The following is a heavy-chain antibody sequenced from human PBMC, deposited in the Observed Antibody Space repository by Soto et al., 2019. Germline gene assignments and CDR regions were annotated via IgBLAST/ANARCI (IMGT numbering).Heavy chain of an antibody. CDR2: ISYDGSNK. V-gene: IGHV3-30*18. Sequence: GGSLRLSCAASGFTFSSYGMHWVRQAPGKGLEWVAVISYDGSNKYYADSVKGRFTISRDNSKNTLYLQMNSLRAEDTAVYYCAKDLDLEQQFDYWGQGTLVTVSS. J-gene: IGHJ4*02. CDR3: AKDLDLEQQFDY. D-gene: IGHD6-13*01. CDR1: GFTFSSYG.